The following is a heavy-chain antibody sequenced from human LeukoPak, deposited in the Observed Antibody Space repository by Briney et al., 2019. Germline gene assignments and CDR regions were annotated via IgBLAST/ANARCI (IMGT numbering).Heavy chain of an antibody. CDR1: GGSFSGCY. J-gene: IGHJ4*02. CDR2: INHSGST. V-gene: IGHV4-34*01. Sequence: KPSETLSLTCAVYGGSFSGCYWSWIRQPPGKGLEWIGEINHSGSTNYNPSLKSRVTISVDTSKNQFSLRLSSVTAADTAVYYCASLIYYDSSGYQDYWGQGTLVTVSS. D-gene: IGHD3-22*01. CDR3: ASLIYYDSSGYQDY.